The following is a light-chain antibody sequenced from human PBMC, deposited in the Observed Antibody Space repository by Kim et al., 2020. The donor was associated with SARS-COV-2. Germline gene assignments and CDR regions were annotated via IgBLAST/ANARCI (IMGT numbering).Light chain of an antibody. CDR1: QSVSSSY. Sequence: SPGERATLSCRASQSVSSSYLAWYQQKPGQAPRLLIYGASSRATGIPDRFSGSGSGTDFTLTIIRLEPEDFAVYYCQQYGSSPRYTFGQGTKLEI. J-gene: IGKJ2*01. V-gene: IGKV3-20*01. CDR2: GAS. CDR3: QQYGSSPRYT.